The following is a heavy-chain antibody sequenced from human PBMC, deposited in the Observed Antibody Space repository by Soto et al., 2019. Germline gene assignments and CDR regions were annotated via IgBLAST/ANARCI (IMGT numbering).Heavy chain of an antibody. V-gene: IGHV1-69*01. CDR3: ATSVRAIGYRFFNMDV. J-gene: IGHJ6*02. CDR2: IIPMYGTT. CDR1: GGSFSSSA. Sequence: QVHLVQSGAEVKESGSSVKVSCKSSGGSFSSSAITWVRQAPGQGLEWMGRIIPMYGTTFYAQTFQGRVTITADESTSTVYMHLSSLKSEDTASYFCATSVRAIGYRFFNMDVWGQGTGSPSP. D-gene: IGHD5-12*01.